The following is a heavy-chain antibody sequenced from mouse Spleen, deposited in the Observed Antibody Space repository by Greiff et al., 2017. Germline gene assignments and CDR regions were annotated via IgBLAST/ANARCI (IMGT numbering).Heavy chain of an antibody. V-gene: IGHV5-6-2*01. Sequence: EVMLVESGGGLVKPGGSLKLSCAASGFTFSSYAMSWVRQTPEKRLEWVAAINSNGGSTYYPDTVKDRFTISRDNAKNTLYLQMSSLGSDDTAVYYCARQGGYDYPWFAYWGQGTLVTVSA. CDR1: GFTFSSYA. CDR2: INSNGGST. D-gene: IGHD2-4*01. J-gene: IGHJ3*01. CDR3: ARQGGYDYPWFAY.